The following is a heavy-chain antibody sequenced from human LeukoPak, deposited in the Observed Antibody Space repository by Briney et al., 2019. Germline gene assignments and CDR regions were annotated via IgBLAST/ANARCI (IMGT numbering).Heavy chain of an antibody. D-gene: IGHD2-2*01. Sequence: PGGSLRLSCAASGFTFSDYYMSWIRQAPGKGLEWVSYISSSGSTIYYADSVKGRFTISRDNAKNSLYLQMNSLRAEDTAVYYCARVVPAASNWFDPRGQGTLVTVSS. CDR1: GFTFSDYY. V-gene: IGHV3-11*01. CDR2: ISSSGSTI. J-gene: IGHJ5*02. CDR3: ARVVPAASNWFDP.